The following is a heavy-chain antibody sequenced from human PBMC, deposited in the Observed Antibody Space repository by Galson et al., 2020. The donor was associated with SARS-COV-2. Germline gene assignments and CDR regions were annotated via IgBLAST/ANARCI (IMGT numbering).Heavy chain of an antibody. CDR3: ARDGVTSCLDN. J-gene: IGHJ4*02. CDR2: IKNDGSSK. Sequence: GESLKISCAASGFTFSSYWMSWVRHPPGKGLEWVANIKNDGSSKYYVGSVRGRFTISRDNAKTSLFLQMTSLRAEDTAIYYCARDGVTSCLDNWGQGSLVTVSS. D-gene: IGHD2-2*01. V-gene: IGHV3-7*01. CDR1: GFTFSSYW.